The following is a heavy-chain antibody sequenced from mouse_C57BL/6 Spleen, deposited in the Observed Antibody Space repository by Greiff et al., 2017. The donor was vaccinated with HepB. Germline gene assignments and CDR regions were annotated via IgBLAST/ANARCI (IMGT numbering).Heavy chain of an antibody. CDR2: INPNNGGT. J-gene: IGHJ4*01. D-gene: IGHD2-5*01. CDR1: GYTFTDYY. CDR3: ARGPYYSNFGYAMDY. Sequence: EVQLRQSGPELVKPGASVKISCKASGYTFTDYYMNWVKQSHGKSLEWIGDINPNNGGTSYNQKFKGKATLTVDKSSSTAYMELRSLTSEDSAVYYCARGPYYSNFGYAMDYWGQGTSVTVSS. V-gene: IGHV1-26*01.